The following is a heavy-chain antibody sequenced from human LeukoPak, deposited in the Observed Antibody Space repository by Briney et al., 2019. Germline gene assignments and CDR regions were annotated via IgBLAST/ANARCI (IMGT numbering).Heavy chain of an antibody. J-gene: IGHJ4*02. CDR3: ARAGDCSGGSCPPYYFDY. CDR2: IIPILGIA. V-gene: IGHV1-69*04. Sequence: GASVKVSCKASGGTFSSYAISWVRQAPGQGLEWMGRIIPILGIANYAQKFQGRVTITADKSTSTAYMELSSLRSEDTAVYYCARAGDCSGGSCPPYYFDYWGQGTLVTVSS. D-gene: IGHD2-15*01. CDR1: GGTFSSYA.